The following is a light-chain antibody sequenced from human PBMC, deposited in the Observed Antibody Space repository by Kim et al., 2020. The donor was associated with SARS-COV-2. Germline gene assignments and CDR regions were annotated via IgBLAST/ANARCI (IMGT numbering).Light chain of an antibody. J-gene: IGLJ3*02. CDR2: VTS. Sequence: PGGTVTFTCGSSSGTLPIGHLPYWIQQKPGQAPRTLIYVTSDKHSWTPARFSGSLLGGKAALTLSGAQPEDEADYYCLFSFSGPRVFGGGTRLTVL. CDR3: LFSFSGPRV. V-gene: IGLV7-46*01. CDR1: SGTLPIGHL.